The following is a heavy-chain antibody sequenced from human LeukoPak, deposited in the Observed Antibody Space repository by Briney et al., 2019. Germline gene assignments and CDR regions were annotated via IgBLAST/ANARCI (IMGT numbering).Heavy chain of an antibody. D-gene: IGHD2-21*01. V-gene: IGHV3-66*01. CDR3: AGDQGDRPIDY. Sequence: PGGSLRLSCAASGFTVSSNYMSWVRQAPGKGLEWVSVIYSGGSTYYADSVKGRFTIPRPNTKNTLYFQMNSLRAEDTAVYYCAGDQGDRPIDYWGQGTLVTVSS. J-gene: IGHJ4*02. CDR1: GFTVSSNY. CDR2: IYSGGST.